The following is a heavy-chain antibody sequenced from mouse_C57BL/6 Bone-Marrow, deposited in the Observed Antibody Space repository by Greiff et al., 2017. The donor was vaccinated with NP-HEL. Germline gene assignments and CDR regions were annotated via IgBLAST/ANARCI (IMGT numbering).Heavy chain of an antibody. CDR1: GFTFTDYY. CDR2: IRNKANGYTT. CDR3: ARSIVYYAMDY. J-gene: IGHJ4*01. V-gene: IGHV7-3*01. Sequence: EVNLVESGGGLVQPGGSLSLSCAASGFTFTDYYMSWVRQPPGKALEWLGFIRNKANGYTTEYSASVKGRFTISRDNSQSILYLQMNALRAEDSATYYCARSIVYYAMDYWGQGTSVTVSS.